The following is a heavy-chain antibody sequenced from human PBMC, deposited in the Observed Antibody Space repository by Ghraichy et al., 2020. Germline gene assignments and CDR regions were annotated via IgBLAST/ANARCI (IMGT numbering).Heavy chain of an antibody. CDR1: GGSFSGYY. D-gene: IGHD6-13*01. CDR3: ARGQSVIAGFDY. CDR2: INHSGST. Sequence: SETLSLTCAVYGGSFSGYYWSWIRQPPGKGLEWIGEINHSGSTNYNPSLKSRVTISVDTSKNQFSLKLSSVTAADTAVYYCARGQSVIAGFDYWGQGTLVTVSS. V-gene: IGHV4-34*01. J-gene: IGHJ4*02.